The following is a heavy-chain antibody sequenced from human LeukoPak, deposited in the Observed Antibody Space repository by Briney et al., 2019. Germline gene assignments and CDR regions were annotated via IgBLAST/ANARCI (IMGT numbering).Heavy chain of an antibody. CDR1: GYTFTSYA. CDR3: ARLVVRGVIYYYYGMDV. Sequence: ASVKVSCKASGYTFTSYAMHWVRQAPGQRLEWMGWINAGNGNTKYSQKFQGRVTMTRNTSISTAYMELSSLRSEDTAVYYCARLVVRGVIYYYYGMDVWGQGTTVTVSS. D-gene: IGHD3-10*01. J-gene: IGHJ6*02. CDR2: INAGNGNT. V-gene: IGHV1-3*01.